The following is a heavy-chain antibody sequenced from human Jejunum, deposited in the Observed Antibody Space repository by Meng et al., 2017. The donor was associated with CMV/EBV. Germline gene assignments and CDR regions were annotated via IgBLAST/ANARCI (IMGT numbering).Heavy chain of an antibody. CDR3: ASHQQFCSGGSCYSLGYYYGMDV. CDR2: MNPNNGNT. V-gene: IGHV1-8*01. J-gene: IGHJ6*02. D-gene: IGHD2-15*01. Sequence: WGPQAPGQGLEWMGWMNPNNGNTGYAQKFQGRFTMTWNTSISTAYMELSSLRSEDTAIYYCASHQQFCSGGSCYSLGYYYGMDVWGQGTTVTVSS.